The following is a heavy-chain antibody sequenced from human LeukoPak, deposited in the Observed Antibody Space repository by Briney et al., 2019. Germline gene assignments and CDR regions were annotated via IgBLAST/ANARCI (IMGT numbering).Heavy chain of an antibody. CDR3: ARGAVSTSDVY. J-gene: IGHJ4*02. CDR2: IYTSGST. V-gene: IGHV4-61*02. Sequence: SETLSLTCTVSGGSISSGSYYWSWIRQPAGKGLEWIGRIYTSGSTNYNPSLKSRVTISVDTSKNQFSLKLSSVTAADTAVYYCARGAVSTSDVYWGQGTLVTVSS. CDR1: GGSISSGSYY. D-gene: IGHD2-2*01.